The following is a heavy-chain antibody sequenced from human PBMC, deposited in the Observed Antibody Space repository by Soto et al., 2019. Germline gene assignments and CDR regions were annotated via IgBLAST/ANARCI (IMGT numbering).Heavy chain of an antibody. CDR1: GFTFSSYA. Sequence: EVQLLESGGGLVKPGGSLRLSCAASGFTFSSYAMSWVRQAPGKGLEWVSAISGSGGSTYYADSVKGRFTISRDNSKNTLYLQMNSLRAEDTAVYYCAKDKEGPTTVVVVAATPDYWGQGTLVTVSS. D-gene: IGHD2-15*01. CDR3: AKDKEGPTTVVVVAATPDY. V-gene: IGHV3-23*01. J-gene: IGHJ4*02. CDR2: ISGSGGST.